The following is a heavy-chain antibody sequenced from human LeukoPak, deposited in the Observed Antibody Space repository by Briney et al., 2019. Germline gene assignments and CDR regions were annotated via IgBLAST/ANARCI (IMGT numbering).Heavy chain of an antibody. J-gene: IGHJ4*02. D-gene: IGHD5-12*01. CDR1: GFSFSDYD. V-gene: IGHV3-11*01. CDR2: ITSSGSTI. CDR3: ARGGYSGYRSIGLK. Sequence: PGGSLRLSCAASGFSFSDYDMSWIRQAPGKGLEWLSYITSSGSTISYADSVEGRFTISRDNAKNSLYLQMNSLRAEDTAVYYCARGGYSGYRSIGLKWGQGTLVTVSS.